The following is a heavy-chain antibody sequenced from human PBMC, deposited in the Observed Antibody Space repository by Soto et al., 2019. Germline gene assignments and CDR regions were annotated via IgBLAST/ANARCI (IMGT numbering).Heavy chain of an antibody. D-gene: IGHD1-1*01. Sequence: PGESLKTSFQGSGYNFAKYWIDWLRQMPGKALEPMGIIYASDSDTRYSPALQGLVTISADKSIRTASLQLSTLTGSDTDMYYCATNLGSIDRNAKRSYDYWGDRALVTDCS. J-gene: IGHJ4*01. V-gene: IGHV5-51*01. CDR3: ATNLGSIDRNAKRSYDY. CDR2: IYASDSDT. CDR1: GYNFAKYW.